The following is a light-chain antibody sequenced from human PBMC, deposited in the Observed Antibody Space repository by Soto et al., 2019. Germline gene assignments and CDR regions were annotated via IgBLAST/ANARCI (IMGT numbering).Light chain of an antibody. CDR1: QSVSSN. CDR2: DAS. Sequence: EIVMTQSPATLSVPPGERATLSCRASQSVSSNLAWYQQKPGQTPRLLIYDASTRATGVPARFSGSGSGTEFTLTISSLRSEDFAVYYCQQYNNWPPITFGQGTRLEIK. J-gene: IGKJ5*01. CDR3: QQYNNWPPIT. V-gene: IGKV3-15*01.